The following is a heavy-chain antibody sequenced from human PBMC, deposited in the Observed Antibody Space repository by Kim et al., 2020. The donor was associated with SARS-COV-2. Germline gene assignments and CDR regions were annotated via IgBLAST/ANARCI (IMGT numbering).Heavy chain of an antibody. CDR3: ARVRGTVRGVIMSYGMDV. CDR1: GFTFSSYD. V-gene: IGHV3-13*01. D-gene: IGHD3-10*01. Sequence: GGSLRLSCAASGFTFSSYDMHWVRQATGKGLEWVSAIGTAGDTYYPGSVKGRFTISRENAKNSLYLQMNSLRAGDTAVYYCARVRGTVRGVIMSYGMDVWGQGTTVTVSS. J-gene: IGHJ6*02. CDR2: IGTAGDT.